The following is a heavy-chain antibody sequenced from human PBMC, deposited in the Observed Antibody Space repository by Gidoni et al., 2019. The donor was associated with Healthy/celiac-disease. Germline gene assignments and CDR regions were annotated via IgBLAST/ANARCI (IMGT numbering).Heavy chain of an antibody. CDR1: GFTFSSYG. Sequence: SCAASGFTFSSYGMHWVRQAPGKGLEWVAVISYEGSNKYYADSVKGRFTISRDNSKNTLYLQMNRLRAEDTAVYYCAKRGYSYGLYSWGQGTLVTVSS. CDR2: ISYEGSNK. CDR3: AKRGYSYGLYS. D-gene: IGHD5-18*01. V-gene: IGHV3-30*18. J-gene: IGHJ4*02.